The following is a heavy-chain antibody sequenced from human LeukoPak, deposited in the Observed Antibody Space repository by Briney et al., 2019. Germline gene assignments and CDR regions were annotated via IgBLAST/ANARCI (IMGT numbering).Heavy chain of an antibody. CDR3: ARQPDMVRGVITGRNNWFDP. V-gene: IGHV4-39*01. Sequence: SETLSLTCAVYGGSFSGYYWGWIRQPPGKGLEWIGSIYYSGSTYYNPSLKSRVTISVDTSKNQFSLKLSSVTAADTAVYYCARQPDMVRGVITGRNNWFDPWGQGTLVTVSS. CDR2: IYYSGST. J-gene: IGHJ5*02. D-gene: IGHD3-10*01. CDR1: GGSFSGYY.